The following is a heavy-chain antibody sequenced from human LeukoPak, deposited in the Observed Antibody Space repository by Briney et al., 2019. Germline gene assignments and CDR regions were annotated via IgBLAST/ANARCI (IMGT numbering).Heavy chain of an antibody. CDR3: ARDAFYGSGSYLDY. Sequence: PGGSLRLSCAASGFTVSSNYMSWVRQAPGKGLEWVSVIYSGGSTYYADSVKGRFTISRDNSKNTLYLQMNSLRAEDTAVYYCARDAFYGSGSYLDYWGQGTLVTVSS. V-gene: IGHV3-66*01. CDR2: IYSGGST. CDR1: GFTVSSNY. D-gene: IGHD3-10*01. J-gene: IGHJ4*02.